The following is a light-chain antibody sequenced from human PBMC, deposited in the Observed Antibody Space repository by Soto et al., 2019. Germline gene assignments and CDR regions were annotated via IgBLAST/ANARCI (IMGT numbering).Light chain of an antibody. V-gene: IGLV2-14*01. CDR3: NSYTGTSALV. CDR2: DVS. CDR1: SSDVGSYKY. J-gene: IGLJ1*01. Sequence: QSALTQPASVSGSPGQSITISCTGTSSDVGSYKYVSWYQQHPGQAPKLMIYDVSNRPSGVSDCFSGSKSGNTASLTNSGLQAEDEADYFCNSYTGTSALVFGTGTKLTVL.